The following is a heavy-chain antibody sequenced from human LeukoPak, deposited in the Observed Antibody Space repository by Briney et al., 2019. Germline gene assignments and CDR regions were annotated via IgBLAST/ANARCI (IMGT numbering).Heavy chain of an antibody. V-gene: IGHV4-61*02. CDR3: ARDSSSGWYRLFDY. Sequence: PSETLSLTCTVSGVSISSGSYYWNWIRQPAGKGLEWIGRIYTSGSTEYNPSLKSRVTISVDTSKNQFSLKLSSVTAADTAVYYCARDSSSGWYRLFDYWGQGTLVTVSS. J-gene: IGHJ4*02. CDR2: IYTSGST. D-gene: IGHD6-19*01. CDR1: GVSISSGSYY.